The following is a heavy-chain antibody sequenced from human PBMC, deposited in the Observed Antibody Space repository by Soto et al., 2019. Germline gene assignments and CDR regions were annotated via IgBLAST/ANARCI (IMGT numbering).Heavy chain of an antibody. CDR3: TAKRGGRGGSSSV. Sequence: EVQLVESGGGLVQPGGSLRLSCAASGFTFNNAWMSWVRQAPGKGLEWVGRIKSKTDGGTTDYAGPVEGRFTISREXXKNTLYLQVNSLKTEDPAVYYCTAKRGGRGGSSSVWGQGTMFTVSS. CDR2: IKSKTDGGTT. V-gene: IGHV3-15*01. CDR1: GFTFNNAW. J-gene: IGHJ3*01. D-gene: IGHD2-15*01.